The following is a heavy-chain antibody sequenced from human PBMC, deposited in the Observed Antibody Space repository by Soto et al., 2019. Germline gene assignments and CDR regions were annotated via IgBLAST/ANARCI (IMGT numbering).Heavy chain of an antibody. D-gene: IGHD6-13*01. CDR1: GYTFTSYA. J-gene: IGHJ6*02. V-gene: IGHV1-3*01. Sequence: GASVKVSCKASGYTFTSYAMHWVRQAPGQRLEWMGWINAGNGNTKYSQKFQGRVTITRDTSASTAYMELSSLRSEDTAVYYCARHEIAPDLYYYYGMDVWGQGTTVPVSS. CDR3: ARHEIAPDLYYYYGMDV. CDR2: INAGNGNT.